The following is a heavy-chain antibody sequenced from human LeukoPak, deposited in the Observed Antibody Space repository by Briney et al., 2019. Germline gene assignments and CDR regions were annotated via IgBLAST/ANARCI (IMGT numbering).Heavy chain of an antibody. CDR3: TTVPNLSHRQLSPYYYYYYMDV. J-gene: IGHJ6*03. V-gene: IGHV3-15*01. Sequence: PGGSLRLSCAASGFTFSNAWMSWVRQAPGKGLEWVGHIKSKTDDGTTDYAAPVKGRFTISRDDSKNTLYLQMNSLKTEDTAVYYCTTVPNLSHRQLSPYYYYYYMDVWGKGTTVTVSS. D-gene: IGHD6-13*01. CDR1: GFTFSNAW. CDR2: IKSKTDDGTT.